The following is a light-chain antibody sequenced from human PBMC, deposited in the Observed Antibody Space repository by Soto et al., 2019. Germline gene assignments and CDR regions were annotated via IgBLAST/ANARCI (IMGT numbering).Light chain of an antibody. CDR3: QQSYATPIT. Sequence: IQMTQSPSSLSASLGDRVIITCRASQTISSHLNWYQQKPGKAPNLLVYAASSLQSGVPSRFTGSGSGTDFTLTISSLQPEDFATYFCQQSYATPITFGQGTRLEIK. J-gene: IGKJ5*01. V-gene: IGKV1-39*01. CDR1: QTISSH. CDR2: AAS.